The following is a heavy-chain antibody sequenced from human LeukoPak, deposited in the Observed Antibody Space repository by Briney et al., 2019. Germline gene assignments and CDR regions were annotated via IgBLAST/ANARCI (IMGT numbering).Heavy chain of an antibody. J-gene: IGHJ6*03. Sequence: ASVRVSCKASGYTFTGYDINWVRQATGQGLEWMGWMNPNSGNTGYAQKFQGRVTMTRNTSISTAYMELSSLRSEDTAVYYCARGKQLVQEYYYYYYMDVWGKGTTVTVSS. V-gene: IGHV1-8*01. CDR2: MNPNSGNT. CDR1: GYTFTGYD. D-gene: IGHD6-6*01. CDR3: ARGKQLVQEYYYYYYMDV.